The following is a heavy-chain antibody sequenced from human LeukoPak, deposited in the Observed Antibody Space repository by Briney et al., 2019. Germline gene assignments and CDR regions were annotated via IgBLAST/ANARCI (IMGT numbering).Heavy chain of an antibody. CDR2: VSGSGGRT. J-gene: IGHJ4*02. D-gene: IGHD1-26*01. Sequence: GGSLRLSCAASGFTFSSYAMSWVRQAPGKGLEWVSAVSGSGGRTYYADSVKGRFTISRDNAKNSLYLQMNSLRAEDTAVYYCARDTGADYWGQGTLVTVHS. V-gene: IGHV3-23*01. CDR1: GFTFSSYA. CDR3: ARDTGADY.